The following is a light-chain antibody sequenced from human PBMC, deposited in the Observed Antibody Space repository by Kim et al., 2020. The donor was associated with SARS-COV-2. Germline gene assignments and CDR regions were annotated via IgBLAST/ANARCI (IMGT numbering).Light chain of an antibody. J-gene: IGKJ4*01. CDR2: DAS. Sequence: DIQMTQSPSSLSASVRDSVTITCRASQGIRNYLGWYQHKPGRAPKRLIYDASSLQSEVPSRFSGSGSGTDFTLTISNLQPEDSATYYCLQYNSHPPTFGEGTKVDIK. V-gene: IGKV1-17*02. CDR3: LQYNSHPPT. CDR1: QGIRNY.